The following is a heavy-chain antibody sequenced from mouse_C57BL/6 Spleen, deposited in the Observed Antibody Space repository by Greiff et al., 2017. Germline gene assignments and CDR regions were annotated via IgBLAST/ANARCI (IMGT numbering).Heavy chain of an antibody. V-gene: IGHV5-4*03. Sequence: EVKLMESGGGLVKPGGSLKLSCAASGFTFSSYAMSWVRQTPEKRLEWVATISDGGSYTYYPDNVKGRFTISRDNAKNNLYLQMSHLKSEDTAMYYCARAHYYGSPWFAYWGQGTLVTVSA. CDR3: ARAHYYGSPWFAY. CDR1: GFTFSSYA. J-gene: IGHJ3*01. CDR2: ISDGGSYT. D-gene: IGHD1-1*01.